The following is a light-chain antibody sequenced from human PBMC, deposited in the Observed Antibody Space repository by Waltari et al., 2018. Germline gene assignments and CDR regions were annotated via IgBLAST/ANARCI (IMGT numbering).Light chain of an antibody. CDR3: QQYDGEVVT. J-gene: IGKJ4*01. CDR1: QSLTSIS. Sequence: RASQSLTSISLTWYQQKRGQAPRLLIYGTSSRATGIPDRFSGSGSGTDFTLTISRLEPEDFAVYYCQQYDGEVVTFGGGTKVEI. V-gene: IGKV3-20*01. CDR2: GTS.